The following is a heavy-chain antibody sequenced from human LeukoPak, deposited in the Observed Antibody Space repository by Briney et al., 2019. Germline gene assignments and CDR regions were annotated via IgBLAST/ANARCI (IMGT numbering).Heavy chain of an antibody. Sequence: RGSLRLSCAASGVIVSRNFMSWVRQAPGKGLQWVAIMYAGGTTDYSDSVRGRFHISRDSSNNTLSLQINSLRVEDTAVYYCARGSGSGWPLDRWGQGALVTVSS. D-gene: IGHD6-19*01. J-gene: IGHJ5*02. CDR2: MYAGGTT. CDR1: GVIVSRNF. CDR3: ARGSGSGWPLDR. V-gene: IGHV3-53*01.